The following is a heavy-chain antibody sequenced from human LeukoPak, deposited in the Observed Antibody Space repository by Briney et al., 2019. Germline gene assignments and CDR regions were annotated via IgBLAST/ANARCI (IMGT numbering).Heavy chain of an antibody. CDR1: GFTFDDYA. CDR3: AKEIARRDGYWFDY. CDR2: ITWNSGSI. D-gene: IGHD5-24*01. J-gene: IGHJ4*02. Sequence: PPGRSLRLSCAASGFTFDDYAMHWVRQAPGKGLEWVSGITWNSGSIGYADSVEGRFTISRDNAKNSLYLQMNSLRAEDTALYYCAKEIARRDGYWFDYWGQGTLVTVSS. V-gene: IGHV3-9*01.